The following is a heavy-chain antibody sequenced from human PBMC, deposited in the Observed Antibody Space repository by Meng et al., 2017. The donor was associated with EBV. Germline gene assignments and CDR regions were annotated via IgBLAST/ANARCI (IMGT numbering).Heavy chain of an antibody. D-gene: IGHD3-10*01. CDR2: MNPDSGDT. CDR1: GYTFTRYD. Sequence: QVQLVQSGAEVKKPGASLKVSCKASGYTFTRYDTNWVRQAPGQGLEWMGWMNPDSGDTGYAQKFQGRVTMTRDTSINTAYMDLSNLKSEDSALYYCARDVYGSGTYRSDPWGQGTLVTVSS. CDR3: ARDVYGSGTYRSDP. V-gene: IGHV1-8*01. J-gene: IGHJ5*02.